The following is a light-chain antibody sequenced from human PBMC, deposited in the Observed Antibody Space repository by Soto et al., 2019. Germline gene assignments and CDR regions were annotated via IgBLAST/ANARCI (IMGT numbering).Light chain of an antibody. Sequence: QSVLTQPASVSGSPGQSITISCTGTSSDIGGYYYVFWYQHHPGKAPKLLIYQVTNRPSRVSNRFSGSKSGNTASLTISGLQADDEADYYCTSYSSSDIFYVFGTGTKVTVL. CDR2: QVT. CDR1: SSDIGGYYY. J-gene: IGLJ1*01. V-gene: IGLV2-14*01. CDR3: TSYSSSDIFYV.